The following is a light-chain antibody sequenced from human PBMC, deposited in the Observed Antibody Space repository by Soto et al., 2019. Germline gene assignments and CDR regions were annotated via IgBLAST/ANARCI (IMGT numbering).Light chain of an antibody. J-gene: IGLJ1*01. Sequence: QSALTQPASVSGSPGQSITISCTGTSSDVGGYNYVSWYQQHPGKAPKIMIYEVSNRPSGVSNRFSGSKSGNTASLTISGLQAEDEADYYCSSYTSSSRVFGTGTKLTVL. CDR3: SSYTSSSRV. CDR1: SSDVGGYNY. V-gene: IGLV2-14*01. CDR2: EVS.